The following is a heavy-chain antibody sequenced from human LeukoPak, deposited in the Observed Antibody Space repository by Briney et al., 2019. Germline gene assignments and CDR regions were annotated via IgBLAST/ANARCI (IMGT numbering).Heavy chain of an antibody. Sequence: SETLSLTCTVSGGSISSSSYYWGWIRQPPGKGLEWIGSIYYSGSTNYNPSLKSRVTISVDTSKNQFSLKLSSVTAADTAVYYCARGNYYDSSGYSLPDYWGQGTLVTVSS. D-gene: IGHD3-22*01. V-gene: IGHV4-39*07. CDR2: IYYSGST. CDR1: GGSISSSSYY. CDR3: ARGNYYDSSGYSLPDY. J-gene: IGHJ4*02.